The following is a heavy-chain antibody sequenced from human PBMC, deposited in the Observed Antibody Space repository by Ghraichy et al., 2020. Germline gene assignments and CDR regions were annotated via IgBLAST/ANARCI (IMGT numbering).Heavy chain of an antibody. V-gene: IGHV3-48*01. CDR1: GFSFSDYS. CDR3: ARLPLPRRAAVGDWYFDL. J-gene: IGHJ2*01. D-gene: IGHD6-13*01. Sequence: GESLNISCEGSGFSFSDYSMIWVRLTPRKALEWVSYITGSSITIFYTDSVKGRFTISRDNAKNSLYLQMNSLRAEDTAVYYCARLPLPRRAAVGDWYFDLWSRGTLVPVSS. CDR2: ITGSSITI.